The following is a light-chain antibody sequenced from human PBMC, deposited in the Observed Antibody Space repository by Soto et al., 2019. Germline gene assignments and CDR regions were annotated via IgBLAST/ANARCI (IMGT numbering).Light chain of an antibody. CDR3: QQRSNWPPIFT. CDR1: QSVSTY. V-gene: IGKV3-11*01. CDR2: DAS. J-gene: IGKJ3*01. Sequence: EIVLTQSPGTLSLSPGERATLSCRASQSVSTYLAWYQQKPGQAPRLLIYDASNRATGIPARFSGSGSGTDFTLTISSLEPEDFAFYYCQQRSNWPPIFTFGPGTKVDIK.